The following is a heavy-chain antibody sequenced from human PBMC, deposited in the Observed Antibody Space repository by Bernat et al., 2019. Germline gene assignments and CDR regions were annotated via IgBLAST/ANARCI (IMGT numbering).Heavy chain of an antibody. J-gene: IGHJ4*02. V-gene: IGHV3-23*01. D-gene: IGHD3-10*01. CDR2: IRGFGTGT. Sequence: EVQLLESGGDLVQPGGSLRLSCAASGFTFTSYGMNWVRQAPGKGLEWVSGIRGFGTGTYYADSVKGRFSISRDNSKNTVSLQMNTLGVEDTDIYYCVKDMNFYASGSFDYWGQGTLVTGSS. CDR1: GFTFTSYG. CDR3: VKDMNFYASGSFDY.